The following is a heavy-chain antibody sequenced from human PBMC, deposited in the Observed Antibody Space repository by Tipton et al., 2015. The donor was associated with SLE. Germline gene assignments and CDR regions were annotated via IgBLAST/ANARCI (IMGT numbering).Heavy chain of an antibody. Sequence: TLSLTCTVSGGSISSYHWSWIRQPAGKGLEWIGRIYTGGSTNYNPAFKSRVIMSIDTSKNQFSLKLSSVTATDTALYYCARGTAAAGNFDLWGQGTLVRVSS. V-gene: IGHV4-4*07. CDR3: ARGTAAAGNFDL. CDR1: GGSISSYH. CDR2: IYTGGST. D-gene: IGHD6-19*01. J-gene: IGHJ4*02.